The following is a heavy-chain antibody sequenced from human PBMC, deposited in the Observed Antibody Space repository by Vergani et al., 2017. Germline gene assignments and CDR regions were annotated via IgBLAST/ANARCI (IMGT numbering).Heavy chain of an antibody. Sequence: EVQLVESGGGLVQPGGSLRLSCAASGFTVSSNYMSWVRQAPGKGLEWVSVIYSGGSTYYADSVKGRFTISRHNSKTTLYLQMNSLRAEDTAVYYCARDLGYGDYEGLGYWGQGTLVTVSS. CDR2: IYSGGST. CDR1: GFTVSSNY. D-gene: IGHD4-17*01. J-gene: IGHJ4*02. V-gene: IGHV3-53*04. CDR3: ARDLGYGDYEGLGY.